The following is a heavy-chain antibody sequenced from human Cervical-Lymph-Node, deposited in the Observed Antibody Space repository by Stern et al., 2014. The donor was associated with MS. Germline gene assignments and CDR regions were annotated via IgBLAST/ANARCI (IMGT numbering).Heavy chain of an antibody. CDR3: ARHVQGFDY. CDR2: IYPYHSDP. J-gene: IGHJ4*02. V-gene: IGHV5-51*01. Sequence: EMQLVESGAEVKKPGESLKISCKLSGYSFTIYYIAWVRPMPGKGLEWMGVIYPYHSDPAYSPSFQGQATISADKSITTAYLQWTSLRASATAMYYCARHVQGFDYWGQGTLVTVSS. CDR1: GYSFTIYY.